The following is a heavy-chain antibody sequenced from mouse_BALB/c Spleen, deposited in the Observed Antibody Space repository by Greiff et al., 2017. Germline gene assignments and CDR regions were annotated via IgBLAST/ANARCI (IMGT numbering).Heavy chain of an antibody. CDR2: IRSKSNNYAT. V-gene: IGHV10-3*03. CDR3: VREGGDAMDY. J-gene: IGHJ4*01. Sequence: EVKVIESGGGLVQPKGSLKLSCAASGFTFNTYAMHWVCQAPGKGLEWVARIRSKSNNYATYYADSVKDRFTISRDDSQSMLYLQMNNLKTEDTAMYYCVREGGDAMDYWGQGTSVTVSS. CDR1: GFTFNTYA.